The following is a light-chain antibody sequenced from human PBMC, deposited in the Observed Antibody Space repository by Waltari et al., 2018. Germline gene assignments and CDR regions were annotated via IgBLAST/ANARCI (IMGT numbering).Light chain of an antibody. Sequence: EIVMTQSPATLSVSPGERATPSCRASQSVSSNLAWYQQSPGQAPRLLIYGASTRATGIPARFSGSGSGTEFTLTISSLQSEDFAVYYCQQYNNWPRGTFGQGTKVEIK. CDR3: QQYNNWPRGT. V-gene: IGKV3-15*01. J-gene: IGKJ1*01. CDR1: QSVSSN. CDR2: GAS.